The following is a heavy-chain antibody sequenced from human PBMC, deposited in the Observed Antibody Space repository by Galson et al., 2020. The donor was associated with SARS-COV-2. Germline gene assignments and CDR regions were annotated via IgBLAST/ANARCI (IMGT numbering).Heavy chain of an antibody. J-gene: IGHJ4*02. CDR3: ARISGGSGSYYDDYFDF. V-gene: IGHV2-26*01. CDR2: IFSDDDK. D-gene: IGHD3-10*01. CDR1: GFSLSDPTMG. Sequence: SSPTLLKPTETLTLTSTVFGFSLSDPTMGLSWIRQPPGQALEWLAHIFSDDDKTYSTSLKNRLSISKDTSESRIVLTMTNMDPLDTATYFCARISGGSGSYYDDYFDFWGQGTLVTVPS.